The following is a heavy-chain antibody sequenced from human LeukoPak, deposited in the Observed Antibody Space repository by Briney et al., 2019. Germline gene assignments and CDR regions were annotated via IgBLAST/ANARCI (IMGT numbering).Heavy chain of an antibody. CDR1: GFTFSTYA. J-gene: IGHJ4*02. Sequence: RAGGSLRLSCAAYGFTFSTYAMNWVRQAPGKGLEWVSGINWNGGSTGYADSVEGRFTIFRDNAKNSLYLQMNSLRAEDTAVYYCARLPGDYYDILTGQPTARDYWGQGTLVTVSS. V-gene: IGHV3-20*04. CDR3: ARLPGDYYDILTGQPTARDY. D-gene: IGHD3-9*01. CDR2: INWNGGST.